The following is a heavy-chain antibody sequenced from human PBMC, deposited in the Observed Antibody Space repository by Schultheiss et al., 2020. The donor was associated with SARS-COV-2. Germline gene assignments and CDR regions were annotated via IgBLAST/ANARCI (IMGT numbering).Heavy chain of an antibody. Sequence: SETLSLTCTVSGGSISSYYWSWIRQPPGKGLEWIGYIYYSGSTNYNPSLKSRVTISVDTSKNQFSLKLSSVTAADTAVYYCARRRSGGNQNWFDPWGQGTLVTVSS. D-gene: IGHD4-23*01. CDR1: GGSISSYY. CDR2: IYYSGST. V-gene: IGHV4-59*08. CDR3: ARRRSGGNQNWFDP. J-gene: IGHJ5*02.